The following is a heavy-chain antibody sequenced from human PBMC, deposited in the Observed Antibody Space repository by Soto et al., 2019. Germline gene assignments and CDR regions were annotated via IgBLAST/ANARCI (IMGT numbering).Heavy chain of an antibody. CDR3: ARALALGITIFGEYYFDY. CDR1: GGSISSYY. D-gene: IGHD3-3*01. CDR2: IYYSGST. V-gene: IGHV4-59*01. Sequence: SETLSLTCTVSGGSISSYYWSWIRQPPGKGLEWIGYIYYSGSTNYNPSLKSRVTISVDTSKNQFSLKLSSVTAADTAVYYCARALALGITIFGEYYFDYWGQGTLVTVSS. J-gene: IGHJ4*02.